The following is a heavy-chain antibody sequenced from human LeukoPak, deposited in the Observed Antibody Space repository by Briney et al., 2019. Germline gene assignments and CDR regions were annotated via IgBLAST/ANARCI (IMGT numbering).Heavy chain of an antibody. J-gene: IGHJ4*02. CDR2: ISGSSDYI. CDR1: GFTFSSYG. Sequence: GGSLRLSCVASGFTFSSYGMNWVRQAPGKGLEWISYISGSSDYIDYADSVKGRFTIYRDNARNSLYLQVNSLRVEDTAVYYCARGRIGSGSLHYFDNWGQGTLVTVSS. CDR3: ARGRIGSGSLHYFDN. V-gene: IGHV3-21*05. D-gene: IGHD3-10*01.